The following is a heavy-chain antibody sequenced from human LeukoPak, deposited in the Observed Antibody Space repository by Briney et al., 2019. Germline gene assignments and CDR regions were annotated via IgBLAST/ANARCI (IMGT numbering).Heavy chain of an antibody. J-gene: IGHJ4*02. CDR3: ALGLVTDY. V-gene: IGHV3-66*01. D-gene: IGHD3-9*01. Sequence: PGGSLRLSCAACGFIVCRNYAIWVRQAPGKGLEWVSVIYSGGSTYYADSVKGRFTISRDNSKNTLYLQMNSLRVEDTAVYYCALGLVTDYWGQGTLVTVSS. CDR2: IYSGGST. CDR1: GFIVCRNY.